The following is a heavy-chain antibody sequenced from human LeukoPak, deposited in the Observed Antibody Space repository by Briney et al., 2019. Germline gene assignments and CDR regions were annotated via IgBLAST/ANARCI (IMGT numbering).Heavy chain of an antibody. J-gene: IGHJ4*02. Sequence: SQTLSLTCTVSGGSISSSDYYWSCIRQPPGKGLELIGYIYYIGRTYYNPSLKSRVTISVDTSKNQFSLKLSSVTAADTAVYSCARSKLGYCSGGTCYRSFDYWGQGTLVTVSS. CDR1: GGSISSSDYY. CDR3: ARSKLGYCSGGTCYRSFDY. CDR2: IYYIGRT. V-gene: IGHV4-30-4*01. D-gene: IGHD2-15*01.